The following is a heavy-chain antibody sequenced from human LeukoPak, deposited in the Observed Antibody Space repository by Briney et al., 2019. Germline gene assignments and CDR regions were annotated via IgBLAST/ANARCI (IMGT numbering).Heavy chain of an antibody. CDR1: GFTFSRYA. D-gene: IGHD5-18*01. J-gene: IGHJ4*02. CDR2: IGGSGGST. Sequence: GGSLRLSCAASGFTFSRYAMSWVRQAPGKGLEWVSGIGGSGGSTYYADSVKGRFTISRDNSKNTLYLQMNSLRAEDTAVYYCARGPNLVDTVMGRYFDYWGQGTLVTVSS. CDR3: ARGPNLVDTVMGRYFDY. V-gene: IGHV3-23*01.